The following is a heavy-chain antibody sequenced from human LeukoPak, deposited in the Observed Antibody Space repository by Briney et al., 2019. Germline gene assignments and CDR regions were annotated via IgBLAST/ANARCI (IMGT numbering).Heavy chain of an antibody. J-gene: IGHJ4*02. CDR1: GFTFSSYW. Sequence: PGGSLRLSCAASGFTFSSYWMHWVRQAPGKGLVWVSRINSDGSSTTYADSVKGRFTISRDNAKNMLYLQMNSLRAEDTAVYYCARRYFYDSSTYYPLDYWGQGTLVTVSS. V-gene: IGHV3-74*01. CDR3: ARRYFYDSSTYYPLDY. D-gene: IGHD3-22*01. CDR2: INSDGSST.